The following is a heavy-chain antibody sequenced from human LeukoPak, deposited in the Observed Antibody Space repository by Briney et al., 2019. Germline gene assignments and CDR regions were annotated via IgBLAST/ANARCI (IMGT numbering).Heavy chain of an antibody. V-gene: IGHV4-31*03. CDR2: IYCSGST. CDR3: ARTPYYYGSGSYNDY. J-gene: IGHJ4*02. CDR1: GGSISSGGYY. D-gene: IGHD3-10*01. Sequence: SQTLSLTCTVSGGSISSGGYYWSWIRQHPGKGLEWVGYIYCSGSTYYNPSLKSRVTISVDTSKNQFSLKLSSVTAADTAVYYCARTPYYYGSGSYNDYWGQGTLVTVSS.